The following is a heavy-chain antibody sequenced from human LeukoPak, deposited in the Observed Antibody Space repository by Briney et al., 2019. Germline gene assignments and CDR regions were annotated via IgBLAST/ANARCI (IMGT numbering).Heavy chain of an antibody. V-gene: IGHV3-23*01. D-gene: IGHD6-6*01. J-gene: IGHJ5*02. Sequence: GGSLRLSCAASGFTFSSYAMSWVRQAPGKGLEWVSAISGSGGSTYYADSVKGRFTISRDNSRNTLYLQMNSLRAEDTAVYYCAKDDARIGSSSSWFDPWGQGTLDTVSS. CDR1: GFTFSSYA. CDR2: ISGSGGST. CDR3: AKDDARIGSSSSWFDP.